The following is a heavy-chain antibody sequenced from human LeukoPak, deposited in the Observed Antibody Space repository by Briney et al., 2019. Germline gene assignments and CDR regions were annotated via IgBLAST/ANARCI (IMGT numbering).Heavy chain of an antibody. CDR1: GFTVSGNY. Sequence: PGGSLRLSCAASGFTVSGNYMSWVRQAPGKGLEWVAANSGSGVSTYYADFVKGRFTISRDNSKRTLYMQMNSLRAEDTAVYYCAKGTYDSGSYGGLYAMDVWGQGTTVTVSS. D-gene: IGHD3-10*01. CDR2: NSGSGVST. J-gene: IGHJ6*02. CDR3: AKGTYDSGSYGGLYAMDV. V-gene: IGHV3-23*01.